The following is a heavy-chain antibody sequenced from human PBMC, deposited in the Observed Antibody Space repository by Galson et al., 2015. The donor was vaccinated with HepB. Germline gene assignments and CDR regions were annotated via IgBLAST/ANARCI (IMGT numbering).Heavy chain of an antibody. V-gene: IGHV3-33*01. CDR2: IWYDGSNK. J-gene: IGHJ6*02. CDR3: ARDSHDPTWYYYGMDV. Sequence: SLRLSCAASGFTFSSYGMHWVRQAPGKGLEWVAVIWYDGSNKYYADSVKGRFTISRDNSKNTLYLQMNSLRAEDTAVYYCARDSHDPTWYYYGMDVWGQGTTVTVSS. D-gene: IGHD1-1*01. CDR1: GFTFSSYG.